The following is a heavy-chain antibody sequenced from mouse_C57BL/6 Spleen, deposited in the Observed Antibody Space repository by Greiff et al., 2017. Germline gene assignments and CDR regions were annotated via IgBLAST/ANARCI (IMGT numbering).Heavy chain of an antibody. CDR2: IYPGDGDT. CDR3: ARTYYDCDAFAY. CDR1: GYAFSSSW. D-gene: IGHD2-4*01. Sequence: QVQLQQSGPELVKPGASVKISCKASGYAFSSSWMNWVKQRPGKGLEWIGRIYPGDGDTNYTGKFKGKATLTADKSSSTAYMQLSSLTSEDSAVCFCARTYYDCDAFAYWGQGTLVTVSA. J-gene: IGHJ3*01. V-gene: IGHV1-82*01.